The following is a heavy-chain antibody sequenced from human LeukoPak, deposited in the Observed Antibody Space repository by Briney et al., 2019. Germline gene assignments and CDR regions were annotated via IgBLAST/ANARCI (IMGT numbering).Heavy chain of an antibody. D-gene: IGHD3-3*01. J-gene: IGHJ3*02. CDR1: GYTFTSYD. CDR3: ARGTAHTIFGVVMDRNAFDI. CDR2: MNPNSGNT. Sequence: ASVKVLYKASGYTFTSYDNNWVAQATGQGLEWMGWMNPNSGNTGYAQKFQGRAPITRNTSISTAYMELSSLRSEDTAVYYCARGTAHTIFGVVMDRNAFDIWGQGTMVTVSS. V-gene: IGHV1-8*03.